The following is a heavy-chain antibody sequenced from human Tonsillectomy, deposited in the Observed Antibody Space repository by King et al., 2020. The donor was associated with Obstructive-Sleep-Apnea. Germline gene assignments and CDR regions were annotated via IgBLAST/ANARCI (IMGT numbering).Heavy chain of an antibody. CDR2: ISWNSGYI. J-gene: IGHJ5*02. CDR1: GFAFDDYA. CDR3: AXVMXGXGXXXDX. Sequence: VQLVESGGGLVQPGRSLRLSCAASGFAFDDYAMHWVRQPPGKGLEWVSGISWNSGYIAYADSVKGRFTISRDNAKNSLFLQMNSLRSEDTALYYCAXVMXGXGXXXDXXGXGTLVTVSS. V-gene: IGHV3-9*01.